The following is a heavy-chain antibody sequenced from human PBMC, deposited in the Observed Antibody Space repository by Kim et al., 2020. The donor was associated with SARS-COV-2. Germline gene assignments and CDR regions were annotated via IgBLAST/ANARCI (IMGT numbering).Heavy chain of an antibody. D-gene: IGHD2-21*02. CDR1: GFTFDDYG. CDR3: ARAPQGDFIVVVTSASWYFDL. CDR2: INWNGGST. J-gene: IGHJ2*01. Sequence: GGSLRLSCAASGFTFDDYGMSWVRQAPGKGLEWVSGINWNGGSTGYADSVKGRFTISRDNAKNSLYLQMNSLRAEDTALYYCARAPQGDFIVVVTSASWYFDLWGRGTLVTVSS. V-gene: IGHV3-20*04.